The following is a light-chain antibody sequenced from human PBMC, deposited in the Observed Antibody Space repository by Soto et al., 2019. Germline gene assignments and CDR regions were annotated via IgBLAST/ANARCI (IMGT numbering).Light chain of an antibody. CDR3: QQTYTIFQT. J-gene: IGKJ1*01. Sequence: DIQMTQSPSSLSASVGDKVTITCRASQGISMYLNWYQQKPGKAPNLLIFGASSLQSGVPSRFSGSGSGTDFTLNISSRQPEDSATSYCQQTYTIFQTFGQGTKVEIK. CDR2: GAS. CDR1: QGISMY. V-gene: IGKV1-39*01.